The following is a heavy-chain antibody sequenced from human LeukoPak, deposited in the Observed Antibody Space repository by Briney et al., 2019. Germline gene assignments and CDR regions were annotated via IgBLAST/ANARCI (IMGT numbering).Heavy chain of an antibody. D-gene: IGHD3-10*02. CDR1: EFTFSTYG. CDR2: ISYDGSYK. Sequence: PGGSLRLSCAASEFTFSTYGMHWVRQAPGKGLEWVAVISYDGSYKFYADSVKGRFTISRDNSKSTLYLQMNSLRAEDTAVYYCAKDLHYYVAMDVWGQGTTVTVSS. V-gene: IGHV3-30*18. J-gene: IGHJ6*02. CDR3: AKDLHYYVAMDV.